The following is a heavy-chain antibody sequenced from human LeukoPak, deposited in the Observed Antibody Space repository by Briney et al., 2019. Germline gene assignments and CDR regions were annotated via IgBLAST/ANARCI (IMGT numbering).Heavy chain of an antibody. D-gene: IGHD6-13*01. CDR2: ISGSGGST. CDR3: ARDFTSSSWYLDY. CDR1: GFTRSSYA. J-gene: IGHJ4*02. Sequence: PGGSLRLSCAASGFTRSSYAMSWVRQAPGKGLEWVSGISGSGGSTYHADSVKGRFAISRDNAKNSLYLQMNSLRAEDTAVYYCARDFTSSSWYLDYWGQGTLVTVSS. V-gene: IGHV3-23*01.